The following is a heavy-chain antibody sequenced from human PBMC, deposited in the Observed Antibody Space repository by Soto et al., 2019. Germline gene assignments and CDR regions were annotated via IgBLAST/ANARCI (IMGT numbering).Heavy chain of an antibody. V-gene: IGHV1-69*02. J-gene: IGHJ4*02. CDR2: IIPILGIA. CDR3: GSWRYNWNAGGGFFDY. CDR1: GVTFSSYT. Sequence: QVQLVQSGAEVKKPGSSVKVSCKASGVTFSSYTISWVRQAPGQGLEWMGRIIPILGIANYAQKFQGRVTITADKPTRTAYMEESSLRSEATAVYYCGSWRYNWNAGGGFFDYWGQGSLVTVSS. D-gene: IGHD1-20*01.